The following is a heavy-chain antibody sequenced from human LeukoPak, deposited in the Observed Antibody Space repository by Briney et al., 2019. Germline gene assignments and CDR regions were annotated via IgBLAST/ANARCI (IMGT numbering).Heavy chain of an antibody. CDR3: ARGLSRDIVVVPAANNFDY. Sequence: PSETLSLTCAVYGGSFSGYYWSWIRQPPGKGLEWIGEINHSGSTNYNPSLKRRVTISVDTSKNQFSLKLSSVTAADTAVYYCARGLSRDIVVVPAANNFDYWGQGTLVTVSS. D-gene: IGHD2-2*01. V-gene: IGHV4-34*01. CDR2: INHSGST. CDR1: GGSFSGYY. J-gene: IGHJ4*02.